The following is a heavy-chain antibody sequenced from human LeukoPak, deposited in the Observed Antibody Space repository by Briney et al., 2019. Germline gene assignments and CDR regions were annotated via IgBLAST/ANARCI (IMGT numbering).Heavy chain of an antibody. CDR2: ISDSGGST. D-gene: IGHD3-9*01. V-gene: IGHV3-23*01. J-gene: IGHJ4*02. CDR1: GFTFSSYA. Sequence: GGSLRLSCAASGFTFSSYAMSWVRQAPGKGLEWVSSISDSGGSTYYAGSVKGRFTISRDNSKNTRYLQMNSLRAEDTAVYYCAKEIYDILTGYSHWGQGTLVTVSS. CDR3: AKEIYDILTGYSH.